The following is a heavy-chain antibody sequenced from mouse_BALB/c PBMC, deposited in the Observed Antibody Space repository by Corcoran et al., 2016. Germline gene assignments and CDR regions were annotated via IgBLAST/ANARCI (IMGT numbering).Heavy chain of an antibody. CDR1: GYTFSSHW. Sequence: QVQLQQSGAELMKPGASVQISCKATGYTFSSHWIEWVKQRSGHGLDWVGEILPGSGNTNYNEKFKDKATITAETSSNTVYMQLSSMTSEDSAVYYCAILREYDQWGQGTTLTVSS. V-gene: IGHV1-9*01. D-gene: IGHD2-4*01. CDR2: ILPGSGNT. J-gene: IGHJ2*01. CDR3: AILREYDQ.